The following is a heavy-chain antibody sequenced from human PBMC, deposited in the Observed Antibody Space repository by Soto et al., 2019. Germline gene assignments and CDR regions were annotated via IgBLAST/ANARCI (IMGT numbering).Heavy chain of an antibody. CDR2: IYYSGST. Sequence: SETLSLTCTASGGSISSGGYYWSWIRQHPGKGLEWIGYIYYSGSTYYNPSLKSRVTISVDTSKNQFSLKLSSVTAADTAVYYCARDVSGYDAAGYYYYYGMDVWGQGTTVTVSS. CDR1: GGSISSGGYY. CDR3: ARDVSGYDAAGYYYYYGMDV. D-gene: IGHD5-12*01. J-gene: IGHJ6*02. V-gene: IGHV4-31*03.